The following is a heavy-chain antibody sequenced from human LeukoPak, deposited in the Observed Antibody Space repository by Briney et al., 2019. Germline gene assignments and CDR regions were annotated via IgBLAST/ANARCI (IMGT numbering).Heavy chain of an antibody. D-gene: IGHD3-3*01. CDR2: IYYNGNT. Sequence: SETLSLTCTVSGGSVSRSSYYWGWIRQPPGKGLEWIGSIYYNGNTYHNPSLKSRVTISVDTSKNQFSLKLSSVTAADTAVYYCARSTIFGVALFDPWGQGTLVTVSS. CDR3: ARSTIFGVALFDP. CDR1: GGSVSRSSYY. J-gene: IGHJ5*02. V-gene: IGHV4-39*01.